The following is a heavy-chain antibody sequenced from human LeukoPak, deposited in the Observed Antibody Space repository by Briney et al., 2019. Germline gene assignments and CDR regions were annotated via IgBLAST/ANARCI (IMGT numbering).Heavy chain of an antibody. V-gene: IGHV3-48*01. J-gene: IGHJ3*02. Sequence: GGSLRLFCAASGFTFSSYSMNWVRQAPGKGLEWVSYISSSSSIIYYADSVKGRFTIYRDNAKNSLYLQMNSLRAEDTAVYYCARDSSSGSYTAFDIWGQGTMVTVSS. D-gene: IGHD3-10*01. CDR3: ARDSSSGSYTAFDI. CDR2: ISSSSSII. CDR1: GFTFSSYS.